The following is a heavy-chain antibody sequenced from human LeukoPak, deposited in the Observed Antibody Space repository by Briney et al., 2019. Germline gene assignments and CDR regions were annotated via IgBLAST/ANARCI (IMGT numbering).Heavy chain of an antibody. Sequence: ASVKVSCKASGYTFTGYYMHWVRQAPGQGLEWMGWINPNSGGTNYAQKFQGRVTMTRDTPISTAYMELSRLRSDDTAVYYCARVDYYDSSGYYYGIDYWGQGTLVTVSS. V-gene: IGHV1-2*02. J-gene: IGHJ4*02. CDR3: ARVDYYDSSGYYYGIDY. CDR2: INPNSGGT. CDR1: GYTFTGYY. D-gene: IGHD3-22*01.